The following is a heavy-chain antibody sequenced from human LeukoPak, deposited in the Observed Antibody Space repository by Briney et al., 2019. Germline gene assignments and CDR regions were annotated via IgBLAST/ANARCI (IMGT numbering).Heavy chain of an antibody. J-gene: IGHJ5*02. CDR3: ARFKRSGYYGGWFDP. Sequence: PSETLSLTCTVSGGSISSSSYYWGWIRQPPGKGLEWIGSIYYSGSTYSNPSLQSRVTISVDTSKNQFSLKLSSVTAADTAVYYCARFKRSGYYGGWFDPWGQGTLVTVSS. CDR1: GGSISSSSYY. V-gene: IGHV4-39*07. CDR2: IYYSGST. D-gene: IGHD3-3*01.